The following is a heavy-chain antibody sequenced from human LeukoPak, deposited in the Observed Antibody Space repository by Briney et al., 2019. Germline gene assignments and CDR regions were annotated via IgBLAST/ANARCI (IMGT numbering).Heavy chain of an antibody. CDR2: MNPNSGNT. J-gene: IGHJ4*02. D-gene: IGHD6-19*01. CDR1: GYTFTSYD. CDR3: VLISGWHYYFDY. V-gene: IGHV1-8*01. Sequence: APVKVSCKASGYTFTSYDINWVRQATGQGLEWMGWMNPNSGNTGYAQKLQGRVTMTRNTSISTAYMELSSLRSEDTAVYYCVLISGWHYYFDYWGQGTLVTVSS.